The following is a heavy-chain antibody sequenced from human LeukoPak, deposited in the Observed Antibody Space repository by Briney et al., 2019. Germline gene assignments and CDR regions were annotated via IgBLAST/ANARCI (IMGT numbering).Heavy chain of an antibody. D-gene: IGHD3-3*01. Sequence: PGRSLRLSCAASGFIFSTYGLHWVRQAPGKGLEWVAVIAYDGSHKYYADSVKGRITISRDNSKNTLYLQMNSLRAEDTAIYYCTNVVLGVVRTFNYWGQGTLVTVSS. CDR3: TNVVLGVVRTFNY. V-gene: IGHV3-30*18. CDR1: GFIFSTYG. CDR2: IAYDGSHK. J-gene: IGHJ4*02.